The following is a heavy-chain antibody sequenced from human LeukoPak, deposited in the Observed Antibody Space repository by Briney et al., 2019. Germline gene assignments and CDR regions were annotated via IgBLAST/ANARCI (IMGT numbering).Heavy chain of an antibody. CDR2: ISPNSGGT. CDR3: AKNRAGDYADY. J-gene: IGHJ4*02. CDR1: GYTFTGYY. V-gene: IGHV1-2*06. D-gene: IGHD4-17*01. Sequence: ASVKVSCKASGYTFTGYYMHWVRQAPGQGLEWMGRISPNSGGTNYAQKFRGRLTVTRDTSISTAYMELSSLRSDDTAVYYCAKNRAGDYADYWGQGTLVTVSS.